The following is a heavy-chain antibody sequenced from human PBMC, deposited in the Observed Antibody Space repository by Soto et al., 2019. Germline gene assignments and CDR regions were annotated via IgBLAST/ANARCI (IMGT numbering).Heavy chain of an antibody. V-gene: IGHV3-23*01. Sequence: EVQLLESGGGLVQPGGSLRLSCAASGFTFSSYAMSWVRQAPGKGLEWVSAISGSGGSTYYADSVKGRFTISRDNSKNTLYLQMNSLRAEDTAVYYCAKGRHYDFWSGSPVPSWFDPWGQGTLVTVSS. D-gene: IGHD3-3*01. CDR1: GFTFSSYA. J-gene: IGHJ5*02. CDR2: ISGSGGST. CDR3: AKGRHYDFWSGSPVPSWFDP.